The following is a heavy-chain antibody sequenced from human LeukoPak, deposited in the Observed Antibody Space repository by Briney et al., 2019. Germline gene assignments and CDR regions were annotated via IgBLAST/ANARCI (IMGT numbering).Heavy chain of an antibody. V-gene: IGHV1-69*13. J-gene: IGHJ4*02. CDR3: ARDQGDGYSLGGLDY. CDR2: IIPIFGTA. CDR1: GGTFSSYA. D-gene: IGHD5-24*01. Sequence: SVKISCKASGGTFSSYAISWVRQAPGQGLEWMGGIIPIFGTANYAQKFQGRVTITADESTSTAYMELSSLRSEDTAVYYCARDQGDGYSLGGLDYWGQGTLVTVSS.